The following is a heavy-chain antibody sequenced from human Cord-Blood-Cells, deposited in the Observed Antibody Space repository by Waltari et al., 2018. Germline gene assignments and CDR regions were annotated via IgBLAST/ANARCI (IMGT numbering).Heavy chain of an antibody. J-gene: IGHJ4*02. V-gene: IGHV1-69*12. CDR3: AREGGGY. CDR2: ILPIFSPA. Sequence: QVQLVQSGAEVKKPGSSVKVYCKASGGTFSSYAIRWVRQAPGQGLEGMGGILPIFSPANSAQKFRGRVTITADESTSTAYRELGSLRSEDTAVYYGAREGGGYWGQGTLVTVSS. D-gene: IGHD3-16*01. CDR1: GGTFSSYA.